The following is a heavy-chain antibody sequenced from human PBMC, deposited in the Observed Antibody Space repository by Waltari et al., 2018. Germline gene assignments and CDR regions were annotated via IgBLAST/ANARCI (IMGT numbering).Heavy chain of an antibody. V-gene: IGHV3-21*01. D-gene: IGHD6-19*01. CDR2: ISSSSSYI. Sequence: EVQLVESGGGLVKPGGSLRLSCAASGFTFSSYSMNWVRQAPGKGLEWVSSISSSSSYIYYADSVKGRFTISRDNAKNSLYLQMNSLRAEDTAVYYCARERGQQWLNDAFDIWGQGTMVTVSS. CDR3: ARERGQQWLNDAFDI. J-gene: IGHJ3*02. CDR1: GFTFSSYS.